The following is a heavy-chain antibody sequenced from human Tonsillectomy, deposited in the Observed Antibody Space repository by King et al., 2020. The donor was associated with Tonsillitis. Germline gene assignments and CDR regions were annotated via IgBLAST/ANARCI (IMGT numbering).Heavy chain of an antibody. D-gene: IGHD1-26*01. CDR2: IYYSGST. Sequence: VQLQESGPGLVKPSETLSLTCTVSGGSISTYYWSWIRQPPGKGLEWIGYIYYSGSTNYNPSLKSRVTISVDTSKNQFSLRLSSATAADTAVYYCARDRSYLDAFDIWGQGTMVTVSS. CDR3: ARDRSYLDAFDI. CDR1: GGSISTYY. V-gene: IGHV4-59*01. J-gene: IGHJ3*02.